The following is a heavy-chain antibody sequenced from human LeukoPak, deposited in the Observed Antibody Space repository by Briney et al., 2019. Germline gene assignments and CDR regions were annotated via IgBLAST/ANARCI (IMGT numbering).Heavy chain of an antibody. Sequence: PGGSLRLSCAASGFTLSSYWMHWVRQGPGKGLVWVSRINTDGSGTSYADSVKGRFTISRDNAKNTLYLQMNSLRAEDTALYHCVRGSVGGWYGNYDYYYLDLWGRGTLVTVSS. D-gene: IGHD6-19*01. V-gene: IGHV3-74*01. CDR2: INTDGSGT. CDR3: VRGSVGGWYGNYDYYYLDL. J-gene: IGHJ2*01. CDR1: GFTLSSYW.